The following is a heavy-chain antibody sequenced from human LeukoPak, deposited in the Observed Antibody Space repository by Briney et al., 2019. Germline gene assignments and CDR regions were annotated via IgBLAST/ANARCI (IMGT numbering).Heavy chain of an antibody. CDR3: AARDPVVVPAAITDY. V-gene: IGHV3-30-3*01. J-gene: IGHJ4*02. D-gene: IGHD2-2*01. Sequence: HSGRSLRLSCAASGFTFSSYAMHWVRQAPGKGLEWVAVISYDGSNKYYADSVKGRFTISRDNSKNTLYLQMNSLRAEDTAVYYCAARDPVVVPAAITDYWGQGTLVTVSS. CDR2: ISYDGSNK. CDR1: GFTFSSYA.